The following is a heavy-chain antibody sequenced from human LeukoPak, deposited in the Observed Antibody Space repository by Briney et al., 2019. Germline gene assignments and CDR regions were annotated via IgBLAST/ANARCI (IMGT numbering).Heavy chain of an antibody. CDR1: GFTVSRNY. CDR3: ARDYYDGSGYWAY. Sequence: GGSPRLSCAASGFTVSRNYMSWVRQAPGKGLEWVSVIYSGGSTYYADSVKGRFTISRDNSKNTLYLQMNSLRAEDTAVFYCARDYYDGSGYWAYWGQGTLVTVSS. D-gene: IGHD3-22*01. CDR2: IYSGGST. V-gene: IGHV3-66*01. J-gene: IGHJ4*02.